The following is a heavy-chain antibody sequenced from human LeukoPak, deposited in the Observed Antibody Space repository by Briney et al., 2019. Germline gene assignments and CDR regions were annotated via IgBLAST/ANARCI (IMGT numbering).Heavy chain of an antibody. CDR1: GGSISSSNC. D-gene: IGHD1-14*01. J-gene: IGHJ4*02. Sequence: PSGTLSLTCAVSGGSISSSNCWSWVRQPPGKGLEWIGEIYHTGNTNYNPSLKSRLTMSVDKSKNQFSLNLTSMTAADTAVYYCARGKPTAELDYWGQGALVSVSS. CDR2: IYHTGNT. CDR3: ARGKPTAELDY. V-gene: IGHV4-4*02.